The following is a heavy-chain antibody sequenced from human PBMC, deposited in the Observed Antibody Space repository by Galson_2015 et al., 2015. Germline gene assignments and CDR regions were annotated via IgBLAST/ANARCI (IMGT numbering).Heavy chain of an antibody. CDR2: ISSSSSYT. Sequence: SLRLSCAASGFTFSDYYMSWIRQAPGKGLEWVSYISSSSSYTNYADSVKGRFTISRDNAKNSLYLQMNSLRAEDTAVYYCARGGTGTTLGDAFDIWGQGTMVTVSS. J-gene: IGHJ3*02. V-gene: IGHV3-11*05. CDR1: GFTFSDYY. D-gene: IGHD1-1*01. CDR3: ARGGTGTTLGDAFDI.